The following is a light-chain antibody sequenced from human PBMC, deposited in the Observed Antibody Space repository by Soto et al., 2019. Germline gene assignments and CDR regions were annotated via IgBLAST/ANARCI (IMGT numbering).Light chain of an antibody. CDR3: QLYGRSIT. CDR2: DAS. CDR1: QTVRNNY. V-gene: IGKV3-20*01. Sequence: MVTQSTGTLSLSPGERATLSCRASQTVRNNYLAWYQQKPGQAPRLLIYDASSRATGIPDRFSGGGSGTDFTLTISRLEPDDFAVYYCQLYGRSITFGQGTRLEIK. J-gene: IGKJ5*01.